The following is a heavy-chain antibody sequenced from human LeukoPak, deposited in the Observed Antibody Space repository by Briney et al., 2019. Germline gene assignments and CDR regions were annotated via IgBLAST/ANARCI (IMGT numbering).Heavy chain of an antibody. CDR1: GFTFSSYG. J-gene: IGHJ5*02. CDR2: IRDDASDK. D-gene: IGHD3-22*01. CDR3: AKDQAHHHSSGSLYDP. V-gene: IGHV3-30*02. Sequence: GGTLRLSCAASGFTFSSYGMSWVRQAPGKGLEWVAFIRDDASDKYYADSVKGRFTISRDNSENTLYLQMNSLRVEDTAVYYCAKDQAHHHSSGSLYDPWGRGSLVTVSS.